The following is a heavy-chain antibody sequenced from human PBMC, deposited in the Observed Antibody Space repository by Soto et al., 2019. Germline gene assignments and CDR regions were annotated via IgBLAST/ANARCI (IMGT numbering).Heavy chain of an antibody. CDR2: INSDGSSI. Sequence: EVQLVESGGGLVQPGGSVRLSCAASKFTIPSYWMHWVRQAPGKGLVWVSRINSDGSSISYADAVKGRFTISRDNAKNTLYLQMNSLRVEDTAVYYCAREVSHGYVLRGMDVWGQGTTVTVFS. J-gene: IGHJ6*02. CDR3: AREVSHGYVLRGMDV. D-gene: IGHD5-18*01. V-gene: IGHV3-74*01. CDR1: KFTIPSYW.